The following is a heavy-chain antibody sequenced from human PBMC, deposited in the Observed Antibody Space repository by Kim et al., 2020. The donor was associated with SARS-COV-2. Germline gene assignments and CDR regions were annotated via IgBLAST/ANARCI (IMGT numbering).Heavy chain of an antibody. Sequence: GESLKLSCKGSGYSFTSYWISWVRQMPGKGLEWMGRIDPSDSYTNYSPSFQGHVTISADKSISTAYLQWSSLKASDTAMYYCARREVSWLLLSDAFDIWGQGTMVTVSS. D-gene: IGHD3-22*01. CDR1: GYSFTSYW. CDR2: IDPSDSYT. CDR3: ARREVSWLLLSDAFDI. V-gene: IGHV5-10-1*01. J-gene: IGHJ3*02.